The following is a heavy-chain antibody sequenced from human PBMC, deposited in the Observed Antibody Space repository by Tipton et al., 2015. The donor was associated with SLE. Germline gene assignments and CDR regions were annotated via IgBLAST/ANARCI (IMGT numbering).Heavy chain of an antibody. CDR2: LYYSGST. Sequence: TLSLTCTVSGGSINSHYWSWIRQPPGKGLEWIGYLYYSGSTNYNPSLKSRVTISVDTSKNQFSLKLSSVTAADTAVYYCATSSSVQYYFDYWGQGTLISVSS. V-gene: IGHV4-59*08. J-gene: IGHJ4*02. CDR1: GGSINSHY. CDR3: ATSSSVQYYFDY.